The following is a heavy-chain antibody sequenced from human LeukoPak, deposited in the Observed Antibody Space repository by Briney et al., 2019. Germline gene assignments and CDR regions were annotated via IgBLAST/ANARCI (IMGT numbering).Heavy chain of an antibody. V-gene: IGHV4-59*01. D-gene: IGHD3-10*01. Sequence: SETLSLTCTASGGSISSYYWSWIRQPPGKGLEWIGYIYYSGSTNYNPSLKSRVTISVDTSKNQFSLKLSSVTAADTAVYYCARNTYYYGSGAMTDYWGQGTLVTVSS. CDR2: IYYSGST. CDR3: ARNTYYYGSGAMTDY. CDR1: GGSISSYY. J-gene: IGHJ4*02.